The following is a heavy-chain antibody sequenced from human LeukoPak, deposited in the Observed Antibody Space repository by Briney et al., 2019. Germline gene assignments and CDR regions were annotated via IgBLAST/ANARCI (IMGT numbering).Heavy chain of an antibody. CDR1: GFTFSHYG. CDR3: ARDGINSSFWHYFES. J-gene: IGHJ4*02. CDR2: IWYDGSKK. V-gene: IGHV3-33*01. Sequence: GRSLRLSCAASGFTFSHYGMHWVRQTPGKGLERVALIWYDGSKKDYTDSVKGRFTISRDNSKNTLSLQMNSLRVEDTAVYYCARDGINSSFWHYFESWGQGTLVTVSS. D-gene: IGHD2/OR15-2a*01.